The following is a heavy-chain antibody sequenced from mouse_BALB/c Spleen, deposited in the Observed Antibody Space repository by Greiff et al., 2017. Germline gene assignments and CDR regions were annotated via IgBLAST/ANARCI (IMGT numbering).Heavy chain of an antibody. CDR1: GFTFSSFG. CDR2: ISSGSSTI. V-gene: IGHV5-17*02. D-gene: IGHD2-4*01. Sequence: EVQGVESGGGLVQPGGSRKLSCAASGFTFSSFGMHWVRQAPEKGLEWVAYISSGSSTIYYADTVKGRFTISRDNPKNTLFLQMTSLRSEDTAMYYCARYRYYDYLFAYWGQGTLVTVSA. J-gene: IGHJ3*01. CDR3: ARYRYYDYLFAY.